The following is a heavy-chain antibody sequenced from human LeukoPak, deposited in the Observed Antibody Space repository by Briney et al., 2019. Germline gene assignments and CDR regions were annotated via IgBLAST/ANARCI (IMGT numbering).Heavy chain of an antibody. CDR3: ARGAIRGYSGYDYVGFDY. D-gene: IGHD5-12*01. CDR2: IIPIFGTA. J-gene: IGHJ4*02. CDR1: GGTFSSYA. V-gene: IGHV1-69*05. Sequence: ASLKLSSKASGGTFSSYAISWVRHGPGQRLERIREIIPIFGTANYAQKFQGRVTITTDESTSTAYMELSSLRSEDTAVYYCARGAIRGYSGYDYVGFDYWGQGSLVTVSS.